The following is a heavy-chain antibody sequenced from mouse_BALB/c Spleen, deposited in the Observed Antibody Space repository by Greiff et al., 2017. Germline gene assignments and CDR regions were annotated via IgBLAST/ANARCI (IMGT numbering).Heavy chain of an antibody. V-gene: IGHV1-5*01. Sequence: EVMLVESGTVLARPGASVKMSCKASGYTFTSYWMHWVKQRPGQGLEWIGAIYPGNSDTSYNQKFKGKAKLTAVTSTSTAYMELSSLTNEDSAVYYCTRVTMITGYWYFDVWGAGTTVTVSS. J-gene: IGHJ1*01. CDR1: GYTFTSYW. CDR3: TRVTMITGYWYFDV. D-gene: IGHD2-4*01. CDR2: IYPGNSDT.